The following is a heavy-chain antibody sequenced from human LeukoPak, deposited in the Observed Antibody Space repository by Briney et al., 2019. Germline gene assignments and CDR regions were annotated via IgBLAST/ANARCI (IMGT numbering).Heavy chain of an antibody. CDR2: IYYSGST. CDR3: ARVPLSSGYYYDWFDR. D-gene: IGHD3-22*01. V-gene: IGHV4-59*11. Sequence: SETLSLTCTVSGGSISSHYWSWIRQPPGKGLEWIGYIYYSGSTNYNPSLKSRVTISVDTSKNQFSLKLSSVTAADTAVYYCARVPLSSGYYYDWFDRWGQGTLVTVSS. CDR1: GGSISSHY. J-gene: IGHJ5*02.